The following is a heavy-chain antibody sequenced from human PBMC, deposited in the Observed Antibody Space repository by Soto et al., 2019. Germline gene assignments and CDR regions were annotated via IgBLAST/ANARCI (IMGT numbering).Heavy chain of an antibody. CDR2: IYYSGRT. CDR3: ARGRYSSSSNWFDP. CDR1: GGSISSGGYY. J-gene: IGHJ5*02. V-gene: IGHV4-31*03. D-gene: IGHD6-6*01. Sequence: QVQLQESGPGLVKPSQTLSLTCTVSGGSISSGGYYWTWIRQHPGKGLEWIGYIYYSGRTYYNPSLKSRVTISVDTSKNQFSRKLSSVTAADTAVYYCARGRYSSSSNWFDPWGQGTLVTVSS.